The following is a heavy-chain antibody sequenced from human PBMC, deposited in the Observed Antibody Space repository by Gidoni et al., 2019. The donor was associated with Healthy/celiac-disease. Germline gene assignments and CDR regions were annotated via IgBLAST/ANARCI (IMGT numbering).Heavy chain of an antibody. J-gene: IGHJ6*02. CDR1: GGSISSYY. Sequence: QVQLQESGPGLVKPSETLSLTCTVSGGSISSYYWSWIRQPPGKGLEWIGYIYYSGSTNYNPSLKSRVTISVDTSKNQCSLKLSSVTAADTAVYYCARDSPSYYDFWSGYYGYYYYGMDVWGQGTTVTVSS. CDR3: ARDSPSYYDFWSGYYGYYYYGMDV. D-gene: IGHD3-3*01. V-gene: IGHV4-59*01. CDR2: IYYSGST.